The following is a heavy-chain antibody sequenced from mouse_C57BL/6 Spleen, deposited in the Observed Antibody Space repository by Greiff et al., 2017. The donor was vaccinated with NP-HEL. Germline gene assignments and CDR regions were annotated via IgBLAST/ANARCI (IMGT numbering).Heavy chain of an antibody. Sequence: VQLQQSGPELVKPGASVKISCKASGYTFTDYYINWVKQRPGQGLEWIGWIFPGSGSTYYNEKFKGKATLTVDKSSSTAYMLLSSLTSEDSAVYFCARRDYGSSHWYFDVWGTGTTVTVSS. D-gene: IGHD1-1*01. V-gene: IGHV1-75*01. CDR2: IFPGSGST. CDR1: GYTFTDYY. J-gene: IGHJ1*03. CDR3: ARRDYGSSHWYFDV.